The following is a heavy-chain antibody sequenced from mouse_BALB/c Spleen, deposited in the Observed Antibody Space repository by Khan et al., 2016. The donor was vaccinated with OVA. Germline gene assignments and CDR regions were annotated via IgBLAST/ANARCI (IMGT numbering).Heavy chain of an antibody. CDR1: GYSITSGYG. Sequence: EVQLQESGPGLVKPSQSLSLTCTVTGYSITSGYGWNWIRQFPGNKLEWMGYISYSGSTNYNPSLKSRISLTRDTSKNPFFLQLNSVTTMDTATYYCARTARIKYWGQGTTLTVSS. D-gene: IGHD1-2*01. V-gene: IGHV3-2*02. CDR3: ARTARIKY. J-gene: IGHJ2*01. CDR2: ISYSGST.